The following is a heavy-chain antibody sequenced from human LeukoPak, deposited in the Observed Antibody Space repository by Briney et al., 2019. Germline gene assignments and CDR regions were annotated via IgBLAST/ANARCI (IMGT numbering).Heavy chain of an antibody. V-gene: IGHV3-21*01. J-gene: IGHJ3*02. Sequence: SGGSPRLSCAASGFTFSSYSINWARQAPGKGLEWVSSISSSSSYIHYADSVKGRFTISRDNAKNSLYLQMNSLRAEDTAVYYWARLDTAMDYSAFDIWGQGTMVTVSS. D-gene: IGHD5-18*01. CDR2: ISSSSSYI. CDR1: GFTFSSYS. CDR3: ARLDTAMDYSAFDI.